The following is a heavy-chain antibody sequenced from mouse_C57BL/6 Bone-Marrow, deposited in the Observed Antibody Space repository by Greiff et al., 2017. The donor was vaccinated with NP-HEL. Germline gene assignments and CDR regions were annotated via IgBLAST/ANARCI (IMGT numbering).Heavy chain of an antibody. CDR1: GFTFSSYA. CDR2: ISDGGSYT. D-gene: IGHD1-1*01. J-gene: IGHJ2*01. CDR3: ARDRGGSSYNYFDY. Sequence: EVKVVESGGGLVKPGGSLKLSCAASGFTFSSYAMSWVRQTPEKRLEWVATISDGGSYTYYPDNVKGRFTIYRDNAKNNLYLQMSHLKSEDTAMYYCARDRGGSSYNYFDYWGQGTTLTVSS. V-gene: IGHV5-4*01.